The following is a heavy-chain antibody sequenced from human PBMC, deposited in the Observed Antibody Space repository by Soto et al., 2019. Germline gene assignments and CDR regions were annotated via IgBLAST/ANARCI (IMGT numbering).Heavy chain of an antibody. D-gene: IGHD1-26*01. V-gene: IGHV3-33*01. Sequence: GGSLRLSCAASGVTFSSYGMHWVRQAPGKGLEWVAVIWYDGSNKYYADSVKGRFTISRDNSKNTLYLQMNSLRAEDMAVYYCARSSPYHYGMAVSGQGTTVTVSS. J-gene: IGHJ6*02. CDR1: GVTFSSYG. CDR3: ARSSPYHYGMAV. CDR2: IWYDGSNK.